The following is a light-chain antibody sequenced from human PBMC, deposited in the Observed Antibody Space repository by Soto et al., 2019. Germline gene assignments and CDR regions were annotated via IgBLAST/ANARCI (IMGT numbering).Light chain of an antibody. J-gene: IGLJ1*01. CDR1: SSDFVGYNY. Sequence: QSVLTQPASVSGSPGQSITISCTGTSSDFVGYNYVSWYQHHPGKAPKLMIFDVSNRPSGVSNRFSGSKSGNTASLTISGLQPEDEADYYCSSYTTSNTRQIVFGTGTKVTVL. CDR2: DVS. V-gene: IGLV2-14*03. CDR3: SSYTTSNTRQIV.